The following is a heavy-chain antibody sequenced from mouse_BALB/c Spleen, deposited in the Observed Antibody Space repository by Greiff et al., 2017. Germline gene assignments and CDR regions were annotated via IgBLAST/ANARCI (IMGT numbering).Heavy chain of an antibody. D-gene: IGHD3-1*01. J-gene: IGHJ3*01. V-gene: IGHV5-12-1*01. CDR2: ISSGGGST. Sequence: EVHLVESGGGLVQPGGSLKLSCAASGFAFSSYDMSWVRQTPEKRLEWVAYISSGGGSTYYPDTVKGRFTISRDNAKNTLYLQMSSLKSEDTAMYYCARHSGGPFAYWGQGTLVTVSA. CDR3: ARHSGGPFAY. CDR1: GFAFSSYD.